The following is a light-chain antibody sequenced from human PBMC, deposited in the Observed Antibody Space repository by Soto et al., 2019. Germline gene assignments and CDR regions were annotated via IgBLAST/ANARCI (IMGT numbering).Light chain of an antibody. J-gene: IGKJ5*01. V-gene: IGKV3-20*01. Sequence: EIVMTQSPATLSVSPGESATLSCRASQSISDNLAWYQQKPGQAPRLLIYDTSSRATGVPDRYSASGSGTDFTLTISRLEPEDFAVFFCQQYGTSEIIFGQGTRLEIK. CDR2: DTS. CDR1: QSISDN. CDR3: QQYGTSEII.